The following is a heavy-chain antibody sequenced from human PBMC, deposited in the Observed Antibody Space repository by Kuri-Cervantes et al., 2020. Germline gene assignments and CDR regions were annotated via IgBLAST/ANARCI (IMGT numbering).Heavy chain of an antibody. CDR3: AREGQDDYGDYWNFWFDP. D-gene: IGHD4-17*01. Sequence: ASVKVSCKASGYTFTSYGISWVRQAPGQGLEWMGWISAYNGNTKYAQKLQGRVTMTTDTSTSTAYMELRSLRSDDTAVYYCAREGQDDYGDYWNFWFDPWGQGTLVTVSS. CDR1: GYTFTSYG. V-gene: IGHV1-18*01. J-gene: IGHJ5*02. CDR2: ISAYNGNT.